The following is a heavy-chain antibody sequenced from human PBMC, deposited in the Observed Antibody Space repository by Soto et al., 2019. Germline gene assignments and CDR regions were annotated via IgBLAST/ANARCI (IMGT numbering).Heavy chain of an antibody. D-gene: IGHD3-10*01. CDR1: GFTFSSYD. J-gene: IGHJ6*03. V-gene: IGHV3-13*01. Sequence: GGSLRLSCAASGFTFSSYDMRWVRQAPGKGLEWVSAIGTAGDTYYPGSVKGRFTISRENAKNSLYLQMNSLRAGDTAVYYCARSGVIMGYYYYYMGVWGKGTTVTVSS. CDR2: IGTAGDT. CDR3: ARSGVIMGYYYYYMGV.